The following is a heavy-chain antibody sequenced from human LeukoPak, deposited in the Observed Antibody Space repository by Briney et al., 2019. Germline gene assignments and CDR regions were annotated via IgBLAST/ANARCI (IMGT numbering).Heavy chain of an antibody. CDR3: ARADDSSQRGAFDI. J-gene: IGHJ3*02. CDR1: GYTFTSYD. Sequence: ASVKVSCKASGYTFTSYDINWVRQATGQGLEWMGWISAYNGNTNYAQKLQGRVTMTTDTSTSTAYMELRSLRSDDTAVYYCARADDSSQRGAFDIWGQGTMVTVSS. V-gene: IGHV1-18*01. D-gene: IGHD3-22*01. CDR2: ISAYNGNT.